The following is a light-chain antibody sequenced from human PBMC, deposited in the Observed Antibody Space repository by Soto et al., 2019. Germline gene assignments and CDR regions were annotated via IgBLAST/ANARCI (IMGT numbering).Light chain of an antibody. Sequence: EIVLTQSPGTLSLSPGERATLSCRASQSVGRNYLAWFQQKLGQAPRLLIYGASSRATGIPDRFSGSGSGTDFTLTFTRLDPEDFAVYYCQQYASSPLTFGGGTEVEIK. CDR3: QQYASSPLT. J-gene: IGKJ4*01. V-gene: IGKV3-20*01. CDR1: QSVGRNY. CDR2: GAS.